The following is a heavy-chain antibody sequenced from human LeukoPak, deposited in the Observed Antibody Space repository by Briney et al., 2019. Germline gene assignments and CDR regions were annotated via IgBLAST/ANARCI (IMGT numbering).Heavy chain of an antibody. CDR3: ARGRSGELVATIDYFDY. V-gene: IGHV4-30-4*08. CDR1: GFTVSSNY. J-gene: IGHJ4*02. CDR2: IYYSGST. D-gene: IGHD5-12*01. Sequence: LRLSCAASGFTVSSNYMSWVRQPPGKGLEWIGYIYYSGSTYYNPSLKSRVTISVDTSKNQFSLKLSSVTAADTAVYYCARGRSGELVATIDYFDYWGQGTLVTVSS.